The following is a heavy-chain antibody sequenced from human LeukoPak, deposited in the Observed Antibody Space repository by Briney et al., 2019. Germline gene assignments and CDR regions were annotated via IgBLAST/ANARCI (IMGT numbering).Heavy chain of an antibody. CDR2: IYYSGST. Sequence: SETLSLTCTVSGGSISSSSYQWGWIRQPPGKGLEWIGSIYYSGSTYYNLSLKSRVTISVDTSKNQFSLKLSSVTVADTAVYYCARVVAAAGTEWFDPWGQGTLVTVSS. CDR3: ARVVAAAGTEWFDP. CDR1: GGSISSSSYQ. D-gene: IGHD6-13*01. J-gene: IGHJ5*02. V-gene: IGHV4-39*07.